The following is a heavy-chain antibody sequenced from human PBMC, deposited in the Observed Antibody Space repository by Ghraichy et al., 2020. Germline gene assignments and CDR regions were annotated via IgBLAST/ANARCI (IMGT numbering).Heavy chain of an antibody. J-gene: IGHJ4*02. D-gene: IGHD2-8*02. V-gene: IGHV3-23*01. Sequence: GGSLRLSCTASGFTFRSSGMAWVRQTPGKGLEWVSTVSNDGAATHYADSVKGRFTISRDNSKDTLFLQLNSLRADDTALYYCARRFCTDPGPLDHWGQGTLGTVAS. CDR1: GFTFRSSG. CDR3: ARRFCTDPGPLDH. CDR2: VSNDGAAT.